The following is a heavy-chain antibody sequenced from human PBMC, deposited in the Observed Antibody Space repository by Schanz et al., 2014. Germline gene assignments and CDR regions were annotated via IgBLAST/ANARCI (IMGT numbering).Heavy chain of an antibody. V-gene: IGHV3-33*01. D-gene: IGHD3-10*01. CDR3: ARANYRRKINVDY. Sequence: QVQLVESGGGVVQFGRSLRLSCVASGFTFSSYGMHWVHQAPGKGLEWVAVIWYDENNKYYADSVKGRFTMSRDNSKNTLYLQMNSLRAEDTAVYYCARANYRRKINVDYGGRGTLVTVSS. CDR1: GFTFSSYG. J-gene: IGHJ4*02. CDR2: IWYDENNK.